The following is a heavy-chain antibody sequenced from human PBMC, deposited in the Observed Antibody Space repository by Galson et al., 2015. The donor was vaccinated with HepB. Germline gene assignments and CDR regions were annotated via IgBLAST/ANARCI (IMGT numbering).Heavy chain of an antibody. J-gene: IGHJ4*02. CDR1: GDSISRGGSY. CDR2: FSTTGAT. CDR3: AREDYGDYFDH. D-gene: IGHD4-17*01. V-gene: IGHV4-61*02. Sequence: LSLTCTVSGDSISRGGSYWSWIRQPAGKGLEWIGRFSTTGATNYNPFLKSRVNMSVDTSKNHFSLHLSSVTAADTAVYYCAREDYGDYFDHWGQGTPVTVSS.